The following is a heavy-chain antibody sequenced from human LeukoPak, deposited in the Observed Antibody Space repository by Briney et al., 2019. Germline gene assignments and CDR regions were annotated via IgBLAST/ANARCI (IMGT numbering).Heavy chain of an antibody. CDR3: AKDFDYDILTGSDY. V-gene: IGHV3-23*01. J-gene: IGHJ4*02. CDR2: ISGSGGST. D-gene: IGHD3-9*01. CDR1: GFTFSSYW. Sequence: GGSLRLSCAASGFTFSSYWMSWVRQAPGKGLEWVSAISGSGGSTYYADSVKGRFTISRDNSKNTLYLQMNSLRAEDTAVYYCAKDFDYDILTGSDYWGQGTLVTVSS.